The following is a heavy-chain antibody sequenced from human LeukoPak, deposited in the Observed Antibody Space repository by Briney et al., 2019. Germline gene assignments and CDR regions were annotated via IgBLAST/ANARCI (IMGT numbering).Heavy chain of an antibody. CDR3: AKDLQQWLAQGGDY. CDR1: GFTFSSYA. Sequence: GGSLRLSWAASGFTFSSYAMSWVRQAPGKGREWVSAISGIGGSTYYADSVKGRFTISRDNSKNTRYLQMNSLRAEDTAVYYCAKDLQQWLAQGGDYWGQGTLVTVSS. D-gene: IGHD6-19*01. J-gene: IGHJ4*02. CDR2: ISGIGGST. V-gene: IGHV3-23*01.